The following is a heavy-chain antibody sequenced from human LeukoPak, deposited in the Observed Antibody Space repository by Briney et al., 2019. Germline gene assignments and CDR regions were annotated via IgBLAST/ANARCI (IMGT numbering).Heavy chain of an antibody. J-gene: IGHJ3*02. CDR2: IAGGGSST. D-gene: IGHD2-2*01. CDR1: GFTVSFYA. Sequence: PGGSLRLSCAASGFTVSFYAMSWVRQAPGKGLEWVSVIAGGGSSTYYADSVKGRFTISRDNSKNTLYLQMNSLRVEDTAVYYCVKDPDPRYCSSTSCSSIWGQGTMVTVSS. V-gene: IGHV3-23*01. CDR3: VKDPDPRYCSSTSCSSI.